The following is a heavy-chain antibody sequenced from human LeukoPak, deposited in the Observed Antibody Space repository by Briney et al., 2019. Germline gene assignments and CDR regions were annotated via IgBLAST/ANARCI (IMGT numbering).Heavy chain of an antibody. CDR1: GGSISSGDYY. CDR3: ARVGPYCSGGSCYYSWFDP. D-gene: IGHD2-15*01. V-gene: IGHV4-30-4*01. CDR2: IYYSGST. Sequence: SEALSLTCTVSGGSISSGDYYWSWIRQPPGKGLEWIGYIYYSGSTYYNPSLKSRVTISVDTSKNQFSLKLSSVTAADTAVYYCARVGPYCSGGSCYYSWFDPWGQGTLATVSS. J-gene: IGHJ5*02.